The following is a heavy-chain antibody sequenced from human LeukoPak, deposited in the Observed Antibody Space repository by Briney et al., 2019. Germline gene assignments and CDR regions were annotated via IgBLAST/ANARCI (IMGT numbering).Heavy chain of an antibody. CDR3: ARVRDSKQTTYFDY. D-gene: IGHD1-1*01. CDR2: MNPNSGNT. CDR1: GYTVTSYD. J-gene: IGHJ4*02. Sequence: EASLKVSCKASGYTVTSYDINWVRQATGQGLEWMGWMNPNSGNTGYAQKFQGRVTMTRNTSRSTAYMELSRLKSEDTAVYYCARVRDSKQTTYFDYWGQGTLVTVSS. V-gene: IGHV1-8*01.